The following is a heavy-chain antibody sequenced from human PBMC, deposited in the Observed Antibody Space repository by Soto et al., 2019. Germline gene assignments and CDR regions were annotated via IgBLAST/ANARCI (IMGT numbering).Heavy chain of an antibody. D-gene: IGHD3-22*01. V-gene: IGHV1-18*01. CDR3: ARDVVAITTGGPDY. CDR1: GNTFSNYG. CDR2: ISAYSGDT. Sequence: QVQLVQSGAEVKKPGASVKVSCKASGNTFSNYGISWVRQAPGQGLEWLGWISAYSGDTNFAQRFQGRVTMTTDTSTSTAYMELRSLTSDDTALYYCARDVVAITTGGPDYWGQGTLVTVSS. J-gene: IGHJ4*02.